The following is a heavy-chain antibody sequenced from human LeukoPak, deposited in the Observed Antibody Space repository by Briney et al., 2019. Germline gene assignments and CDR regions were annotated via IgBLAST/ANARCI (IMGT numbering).Heavy chain of an antibody. Sequence: SETLSLTCTVSGYPISSGYYWGWIRQPPGKGLEWIGSIYHSGSTNYNPSLKSRVTISVDTSKNQFSLKLSSVTAADTAVYYCARTTEAHSWRTRYYDYYMDVWGKGTTVAVSS. CDR2: IYHSGST. CDR3: ARTTEAHSWRTRYYDYYMDV. CDR1: GYPISSGYY. V-gene: IGHV4-38-2*02. J-gene: IGHJ6*03. D-gene: IGHD6-13*01.